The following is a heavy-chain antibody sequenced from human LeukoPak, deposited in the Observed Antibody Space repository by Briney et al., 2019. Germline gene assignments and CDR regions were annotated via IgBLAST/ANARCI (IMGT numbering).Heavy chain of an antibody. CDR1: GYTFTAYY. CDR3: ARSWQVGGARDY. J-gene: IGHJ4*02. V-gene: IGHV1-2*02. Sequence: ASVKVSCKASGYTFTAYYMHWVRQAPGQGLEWMGWINPNSGGTNYAQKFQGRVTMTRDTSISTAYMELSRLRSDDTAVYYCARSWQVGGARDYWGQGTLVTVSS. CDR2: INPNSGGT. D-gene: IGHD3-16*01.